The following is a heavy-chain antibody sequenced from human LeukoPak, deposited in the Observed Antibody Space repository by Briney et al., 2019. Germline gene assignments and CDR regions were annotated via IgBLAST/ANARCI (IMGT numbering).Heavy chain of an antibody. CDR2: ITYPGGT. CDR3: ARELTVTEGLYYYFHYMDV. J-gene: IGHJ6*03. D-gene: IGHD4-11*01. V-gene: IGHV4-59*02. Sequence: SETLSLTCTVSGGAVSSYYLTWIRQPPGKGLEWIGHITYPGGTDYNPSLNSRVTISVDTAKNQFSLRLTSVTAVDTAIYFCARELTVTEGLYYYFHYMDVWGKGTMVTVSS. CDR1: GGAVSSYY.